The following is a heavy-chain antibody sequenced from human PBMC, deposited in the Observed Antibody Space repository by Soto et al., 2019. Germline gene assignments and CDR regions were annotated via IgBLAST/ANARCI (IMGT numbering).Heavy chain of an antibody. CDR2: ISWDGEK. CDR3: AHTRGDLFTAHYYFDY. CDR1: GFSLNTRGVG. V-gene: IGHV2-5*02. J-gene: IGHJ4*02. D-gene: IGHD2-21*02. Sequence: ITLKESGPTLVKPTQTLTLTCTFSGFSLNTRGVGVGWIRQPPGKALEWLALISWDGEKRYSPSLKSRPTITKDTSAPQLALTMPNMDPVATATYYCAHTRGDLFTAHYYFDYWGQGPLVTVSS.